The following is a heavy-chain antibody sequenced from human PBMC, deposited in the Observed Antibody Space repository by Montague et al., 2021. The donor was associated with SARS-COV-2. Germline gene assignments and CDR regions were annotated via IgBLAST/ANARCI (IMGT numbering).Heavy chain of an antibody. D-gene: IGHD3-22*01. J-gene: IGHJ4*02. CDR1: GFTFGDHA. CDR3: AKDFDYYDSSGYFDY. CDR2: ITWDSGTL. V-gene: IGHV3-9*01. Sequence: SLRLSCAASGFTFGDHAVHWVRQAPGKGPEWISGITWDSGTLGYXXSLKGRFTISRDNAKNSLYLQMNSLRVEDTALYYCAKDFDYYDSSGYFDYWGQGTLVTVSS.